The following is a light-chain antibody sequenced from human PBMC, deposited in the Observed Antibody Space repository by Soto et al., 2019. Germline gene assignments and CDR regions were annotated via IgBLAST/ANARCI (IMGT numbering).Light chain of an antibody. V-gene: IGKV3-20*01. CDR3: QQYGSSGT. J-gene: IGKJ1*01. CDR1: QTVSSY. Sequence: ERVLPQSPATLSVSPGERAILSCRPSQTVSSYLAWYQQKPGQAPRLLIYDASNRATGIPDRFSGSGSGTDFTLTISRLEPEDFAVYYCQQYGSSGTFGQGTKVVIK. CDR2: DAS.